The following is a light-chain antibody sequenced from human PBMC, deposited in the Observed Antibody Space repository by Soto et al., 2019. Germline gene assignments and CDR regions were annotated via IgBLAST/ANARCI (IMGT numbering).Light chain of an antibody. CDR2: KAS. CDR1: QSVNSW. Sequence: DIQMTQSPSTLSASVGDRVTITCRASQSVNSWLAWYQQRPGKAPKLLIYKASNLESGVPARFRGSGSGTEFTLTISSLQPDDFATYYCQQYNSYSPGFTFGGGTKVEIK. CDR3: QQYNSYSPGFT. V-gene: IGKV1-5*03. J-gene: IGKJ4*01.